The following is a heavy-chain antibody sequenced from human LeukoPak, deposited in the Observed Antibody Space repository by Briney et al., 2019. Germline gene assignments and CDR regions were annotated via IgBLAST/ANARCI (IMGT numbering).Heavy chain of an antibody. CDR1: GGSISSDSYN. CDR3: AGDLYLMLGLFDI. J-gene: IGHJ3*02. Sequence: SETLSLTCSVSGGSISSDSYNWGWIRQPPGKGLEGIGSIYYTGSTYYSPSLKSRVTISVDTSKNQLSLKVTSVTAADTAVYYCAGDLYLMLGLFDIWGQGTMVIVSS. D-gene: IGHD3-16*01. V-gene: IGHV4-39*07. CDR2: IYYTGST.